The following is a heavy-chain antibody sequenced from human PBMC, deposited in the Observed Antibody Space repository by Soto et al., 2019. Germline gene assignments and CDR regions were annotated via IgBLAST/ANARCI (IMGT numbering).Heavy chain of an antibody. CDR2: ISYDGSNK. Sequence: QVQLVESGGGVVQPGRSLRLSCAASGLAFSSYAMHWVRQAPGKGLEWVAVISYDGSNKYYADSVKGRFTISRDNSKNTLYLKMNSLRAEDTAVYYCARDLSGSGDWGQGTLVTVSS. J-gene: IGHJ4*02. D-gene: IGHD3-10*01. CDR1: GLAFSSYA. CDR3: ARDLSGSGD. V-gene: IGHV3-30-3*01.